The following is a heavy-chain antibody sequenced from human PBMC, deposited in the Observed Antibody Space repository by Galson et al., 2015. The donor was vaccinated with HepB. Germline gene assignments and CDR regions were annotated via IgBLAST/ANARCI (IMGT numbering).Heavy chain of an antibody. CDR1: GFTFSSYS. V-gene: IGHV3-21*01. J-gene: IGHJ6*02. Sequence: SLRLSCAASGFTFSSYSMNWVRQAPGKGLEWVSSISSSSSYIYYADSVKGRFTISRDNAKNSLYLQMNSLRAEDTAVYYCASHYDFWSGYLNYYYYGMDVWGQGTTVTVSS. CDR3: ASHYDFWSGYLNYYYYGMDV. D-gene: IGHD3-3*01. CDR2: ISSSSSYI.